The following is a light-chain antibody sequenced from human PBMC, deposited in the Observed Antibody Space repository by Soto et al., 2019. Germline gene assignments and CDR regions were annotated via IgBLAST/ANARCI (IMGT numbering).Light chain of an antibody. Sequence: QSVLTQPASVSGSPGQSITISCTGTSSDVGNYNLVSWYQQHPGKAPKLMIYEGSKRPSGVSNRFSGSKSGNTASLTISGLQAEDEAIYYCCSYAGSSTGWVFGGGTKVTVL. CDR3: CSYAGSSTGWV. J-gene: IGLJ3*02. CDR1: SSDVGNYNL. V-gene: IGLV2-23*01. CDR2: EGS.